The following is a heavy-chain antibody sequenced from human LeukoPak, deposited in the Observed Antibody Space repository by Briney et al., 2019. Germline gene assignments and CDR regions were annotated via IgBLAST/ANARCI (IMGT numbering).Heavy chain of an antibody. J-gene: IGHJ4*02. CDR3: AILGPGTPVTTAV. CDR2: IITIFGTA. Sequence: SVKVSCKVSGRTFSSYVISWVRQAPGQGLEWMGGIITIFGTARYAQEFQRRVTMTADKSTSTAYLELSSLRSEYTAVYYCAILGPGTPVTTAVWGQGTLVTVSS. CDR1: GRTFSSYV. V-gene: IGHV1-69*06. D-gene: IGHD4-17*01.